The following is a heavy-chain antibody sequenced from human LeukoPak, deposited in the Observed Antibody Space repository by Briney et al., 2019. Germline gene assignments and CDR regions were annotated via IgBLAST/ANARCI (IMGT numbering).Heavy chain of an antibody. J-gene: IGHJ4*02. Sequence: SETLSLTCTVSGGSISSGGYYRSWIRQPPGKGLEWIGYIYHSGSTYYNPSLKSRVTISVDRSKNQFSLKLSSVTAADTAVYYCARGVGLHVYYFDYWGQGSLVTVSS. CDR2: IYHSGST. CDR3: ARGVGLHVYYFDY. CDR1: GGSISSGGYY. D-gene: IGHD3-16*01. V-gene: IGHV4-30-2*01.